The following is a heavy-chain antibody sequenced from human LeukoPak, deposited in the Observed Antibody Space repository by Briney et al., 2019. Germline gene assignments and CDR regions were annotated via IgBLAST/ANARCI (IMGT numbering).Heavy chain of an antibody. CDR2: IKQDGSEK. Sequence: GGSLRLSCAASGFTFSSNWMSWVRQAPGKGLEWVANIKQDGSEKYYVDSVKGRFTISRDNAKNTLYLQMNSLRAEDTAVYYCASRSGYYYYYMDVWGKGTTVTISS. CDR3: ASRSGYYYYYMDV. J-gene: IGHJ6*03. CDR1: GFTFSSNW. V-gene: IGHV3-7*03.